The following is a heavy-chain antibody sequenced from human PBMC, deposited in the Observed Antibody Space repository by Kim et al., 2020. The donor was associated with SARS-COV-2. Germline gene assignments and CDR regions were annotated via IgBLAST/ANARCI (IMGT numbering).Heavy chain of an antibody. CDR3: ARTRVEYYYYYYGMDV. D-gene: IGHD1-1*01. Sequence: SLKSRVTISVDTSKNQFSLKLSSVTAADTAVYYCARTRVEYYYYYYGMDVWGQGTTVTVSS. V-gene: IGHV4-31*02. J-gene: IGHJ6*02.